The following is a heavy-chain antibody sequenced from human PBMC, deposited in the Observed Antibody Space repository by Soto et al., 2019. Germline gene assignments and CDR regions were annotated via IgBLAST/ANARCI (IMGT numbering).Heavy chain of an antibody. CDR3: ARDPANLALAVAYFDS. V-gene: IGHV4-38-2*02. CDR2: ISHTGRT. Sequence: SETLSLTCRVSGSSITNSFYWGWIRQSPEKGLEWIGSISHTGRTSYNPSLKSRVSISVDTSKNQFSLTLTSVTATDTAVYYCARDPANLALAVAYFDSWGQGTLVTVSS. J-gene: IGHJ4*02. D-gene: IGHD2-15*01. CDR1: GSSITNSFY.